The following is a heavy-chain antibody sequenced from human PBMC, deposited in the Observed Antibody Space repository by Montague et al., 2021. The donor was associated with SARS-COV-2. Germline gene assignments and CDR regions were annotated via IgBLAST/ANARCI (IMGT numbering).Heavy chain of an antibody. CDR1: EYSFTNYW. CDR2: IYPADSDA. D-gene: IGHD1-1*01. J-gene: IGHJ4*02. V-gene: IGHV5-51*01. CDR3: ARPQLGGPERYVAY. Sequence: QSGAEVKKSGESLKISCGAPEYSFTNYWIGWVRQMPGKGLEWMGSIYPADSDAGYGPSFQGRVSISADKSISTAYLQWSSLKASDSAIYYCARPQLGGPERYVAYWGQGSLVTVSS.